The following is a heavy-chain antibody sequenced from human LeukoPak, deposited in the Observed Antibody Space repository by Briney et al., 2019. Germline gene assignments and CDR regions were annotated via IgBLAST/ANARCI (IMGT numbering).Heavy chain of an antibody. CDR2: IRSKAYGGTT. CDR3: TRDPPLYYYYGMDV. Sequence: PGRSLRLSCTASGFTFDDYAMSWVRQAPGKGLEWVGFIRSKAYGGTTEYAASVKGRFTISRDDSKSIAYLQMDSLKTEDTAVYYCTRDPPLYYYYGMDVWGQGTTVTVSS. V-gene: IGHV3-49*04. CDR1: GFTFDDYA. J-gene: IGHJ6*02.